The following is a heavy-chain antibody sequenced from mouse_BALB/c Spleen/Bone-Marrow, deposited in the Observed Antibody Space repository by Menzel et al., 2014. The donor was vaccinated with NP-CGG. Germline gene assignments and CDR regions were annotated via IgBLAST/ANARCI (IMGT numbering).Heavy chain of an antibody. CDR2: ISDGGSYT. V-gene: IGHV5-4*02. CDR3: ARFYYYGSSYFDV. Sequence: EVQRVESGGGLVKPGGSLKLSCAASGFTFSDHYMYWVRQTPEKRLEWVATISDGGSYTYYPDSVKGRFTISRDNAKNNLYLQMSSLKSEDTAMYYCARFYYYGSSYFDVWGAGTTVTVSS. J-gene: IGHJ1*01. CDR1: GFTFSDHY. D-gene: IGHD1-1*01.